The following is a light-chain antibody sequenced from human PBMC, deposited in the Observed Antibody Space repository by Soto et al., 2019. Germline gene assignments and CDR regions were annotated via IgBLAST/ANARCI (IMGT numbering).Light chain of an antibody. Sequence: DIQMTQSPASLSASVGDRVTVTCRASQNIGTSLNWYQQQPGKAPKLLIYAASTLQSGVPSRFSGSGSRTDFPLTISSLQPEDFSTYYCQQRSGIPYAFGPGTKAEIK. CDR1: QNIGTS. CDR3: QQRSGIPYA. CDR2: AAS. J-gene: IGKJ2*01. V-gene: IGKV1-39*01.